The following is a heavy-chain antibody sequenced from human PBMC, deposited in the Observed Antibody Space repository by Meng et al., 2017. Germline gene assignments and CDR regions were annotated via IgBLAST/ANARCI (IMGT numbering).Heavy chain of an antibody. Sequence: GQLVQSGAEGKKPGSSVKVSCKASGGPFSSDAISWVRQAPGQGLEWMGGIIPIFGPANYAQKFQGRVTITADESTSTAYMELSSLRSEDTAVYYCASNDGTGDRTGGDYWGQGTLVTVSS. CDR1: GGPFSSDA. CDR2: IIPIFGPA. J-gene: IGHJ4*02. D-gene: IGHD7-27*01. CDR3: ASNDGTGDRTGGDY. V-gene: IGHV1-69*01.